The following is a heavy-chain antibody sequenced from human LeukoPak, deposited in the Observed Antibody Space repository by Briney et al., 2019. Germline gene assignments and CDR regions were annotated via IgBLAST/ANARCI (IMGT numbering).Heavy chain of an antibody. CDR1: GGSISSYY. CDR3: ARGVGSGYTDY. CDR2: IYYSGKT. Sequence: SETLSLTCTVSGGSISSYYWSWIRQPPGKGLEWIGYIYYSGKTNYNPSLKSRVTISVDTSKNQFSLKLSSVTAADTAVYYCARGVGSGYTDYWGQGALVTVSS. J-gene: IGHJ4*02. D-gene: IGHD3-22*01. V-gene: IGHV4-59*01.